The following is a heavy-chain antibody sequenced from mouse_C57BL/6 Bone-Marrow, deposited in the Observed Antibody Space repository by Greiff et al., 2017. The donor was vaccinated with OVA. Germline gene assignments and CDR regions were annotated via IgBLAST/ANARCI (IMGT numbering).Heavy chain of an antibody. Sequence: VQLQQSGPELAKPGASVKIPCKASGYTFTDYNMDWVKQSHGKSLEWIGDINSNNGGTIYNQKFKGKATLTVDTSSSTAYMELRSLTSEDTAVYYCARGGYYDYDGGAWFAYWGQGTLVTVSA. CDR3: ARGGYYDYDGGAWFAY. J-gene: IGHJ3*01. D-gene: IGHD2-4*01. CDR1: GYTFTDYN. CDR2: INSNNGGT. V-gene: IGHV1-18*01.